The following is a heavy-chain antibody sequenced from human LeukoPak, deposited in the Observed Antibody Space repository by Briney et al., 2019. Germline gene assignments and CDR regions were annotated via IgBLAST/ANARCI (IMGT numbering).Heavy chain of an antibody. Sequence: GGSLRLSCAASGFTFSDYYMSWIRQAPGKGLEWVSYISSSGSIIYYADSVKGRFTISRDNAKNSVYLQMTSLRAEDTAVYYCARVDDSSGYYYYYYMDVWGKGTTVTISS. J-gene: IGHJ6*03. V-gene: IGHV3-11*01. D-gene: IGHD3-22*01. CDR3: ARVDDSSGYYYYYYMDV. CDR1: GFTFSDYY. CDR2: ISSSGSII.